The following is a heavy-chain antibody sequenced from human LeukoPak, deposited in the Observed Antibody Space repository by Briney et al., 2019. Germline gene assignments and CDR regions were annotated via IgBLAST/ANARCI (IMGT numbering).Heavy chain of an antibody. V-gene: IGHV3-48*03. CDR2: ISSSGDSL. CDR1: GFTFSSYE. D-gene: IGHD6-19*01. CDR3: ARMAVAGQYNDY. Sequence: GGSLRLSCAASGFTFSSYEMSWVRQAPGKGLEWVSYISSSGDSLYYADSVKGRFTISRDNARNSLYLQMNSLRAEDTAIYYCARMAVAGQYNDYWGQGTLVTVSS. J-gene: IGHJ4*02.